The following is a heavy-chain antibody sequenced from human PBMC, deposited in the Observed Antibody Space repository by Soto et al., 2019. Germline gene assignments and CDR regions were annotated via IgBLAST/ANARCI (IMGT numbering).Heavy chain of an antibody. J-gene: IGHJ6*03. V-gene: IGHV6-1*01. D-gene: IGHD4-17*01. Sequence: SQTLSLTCAISEDSVSSNSAAWNWIRQSPSRGLEWLGRTYYRSKWYNDYTVSVKSRITINPDTSKNQFSLQLNSVTPEDTALYFFATHPPGDPSYYYYYMDVWGKGTTVTVSS. CDR2: TYYRSKWYN. CDR3: ATHPPGDPSYYYYYMDV. CDR1: EDSVSSNSAA.